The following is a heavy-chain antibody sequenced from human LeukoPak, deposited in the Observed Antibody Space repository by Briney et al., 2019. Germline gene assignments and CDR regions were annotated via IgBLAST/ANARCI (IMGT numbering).Heavy chain of an antibody. V-gene: IGHV3-23*01. CDR1: GFTFSSYA. D-gene: IGHD5-18*01. CDR3: ARDAFNTAMENFDY. J-gene: IGHJ4*02. Sequence: PGGSLRLSCAASGFTFSSYAMSWVRQAPGKGLEWVSTIRGSGGGTYYADSVKGRFTISRGNAKNSLYLQMNSLRAEDTAVYYCARDAFNTAMENFDYWGQGTLVTVSS. CDR2: IRGSGGGT.